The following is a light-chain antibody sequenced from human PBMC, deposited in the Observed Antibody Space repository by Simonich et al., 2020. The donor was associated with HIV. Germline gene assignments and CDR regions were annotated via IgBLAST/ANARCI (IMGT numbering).Light chain of an antibody. CDR3: QQRSNWPPA. Sequence: EIVMTQSPATLSVSPGASATLSCRASQSVSSHLAWYQQKPGQSPRLLIYDASNRAAGIPARFSGSGSGTDFTLTISSLEPEDFAVYYCQQRSNWPPAFGQGTKLEIK. CDR1: QSVSSH. V-gene: IGKV3-11*01. J-gene: IGKJ2*01. CDR2: DAS.